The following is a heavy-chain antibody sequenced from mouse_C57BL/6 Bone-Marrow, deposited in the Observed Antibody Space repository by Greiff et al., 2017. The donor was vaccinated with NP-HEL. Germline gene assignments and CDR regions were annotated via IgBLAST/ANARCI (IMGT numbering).Heavy chain of an antibody. CDR1: GFTFSSYG. D-gene: IGHD4-1*01. Sequence: EVKLVESGGDLVKPGGSLKLSCAASGFTFSSYGMSWVRQTPDKRLEWVATISSGGSYTYYPDSVKGRFTISRDNAKNTLYLQMSSLKSEDTAMYYCAELGRGFAYWGQGTLVTVSA. V-gene: IGHV5-6*01. CDR3: AELGRGFAY. CDR2: ISSGGSYT. J-gene: IGHJ3*01.